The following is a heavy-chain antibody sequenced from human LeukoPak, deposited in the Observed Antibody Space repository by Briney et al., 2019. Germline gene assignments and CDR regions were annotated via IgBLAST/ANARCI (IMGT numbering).Heavy chain of an antibody. CDR2: IYYSGST. V-gene: IGHV4-59*01. J-gene: IGHJ6*02. CDR1: GGSISSYY. CDR3: ARSSKYDFWSGYSREYGMDV. D-gene: IGHD3-3*01. Sequence: SETLSLTCTVSGGSISSYYWSWIRQPPGKGLEWIGYIYYSGSTNYNPSLKSRVTISVDTSKNQFSLKLSSVTAADTAVYYCARSSKYDFWSGYSREYGMDVWGQGTTVTVSS.